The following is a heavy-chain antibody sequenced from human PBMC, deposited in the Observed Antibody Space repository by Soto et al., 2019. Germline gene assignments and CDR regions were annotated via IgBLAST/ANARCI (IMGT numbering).Heavy chain of an antibody. CDR3: ARGLGIGILTGVYFDY. J-gene: IGHJ4*02. V-gene: IGHV4-34*01. D-gene: IGHD3-9*01. CDR2: MNHSGST. CDR1: GGSFSGYY. Sequence: SETLSLTCAVYGGSFSGYYWSWIRQPPGKGLEWIGEMNHSGSTNYNPSLKSRVTISVDTSKNQFSLKLSSVTAADTAVYYCARGLGIGILTGVYFDYWGQGTLVTVSS.